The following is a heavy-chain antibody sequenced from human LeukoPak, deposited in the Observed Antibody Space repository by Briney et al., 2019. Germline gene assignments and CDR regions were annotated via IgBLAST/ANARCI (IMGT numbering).Heavy chain of an antibody. CDR3: AKSRSSEARAGSNY. D-gene: IGHD6-6*01. J-gene: IGHJ4*02. CDR2: ISGSGGIT. CDR1: GFTFSSYA. Sequence: GGSLRLSCSASGFTFSSYAMNWVRQAPGKGLEWVSVISGSGGITYYADSVKGRFTISRDNSKNTLYLQLNSLRAEDTAVYYCAKSRSSEARAGSNYWGQGTLVTVSS. V-gene: IGHV3-23*01.